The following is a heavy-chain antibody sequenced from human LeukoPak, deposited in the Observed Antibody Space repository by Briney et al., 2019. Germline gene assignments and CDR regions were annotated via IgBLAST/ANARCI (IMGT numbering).Heavy chain of an antibody. D-gene: IGHD1-26*01. Sequence: ASVKVSCRASGYTFTSYYMHWVRQAPGQGLEWMGIINPSGGSTSYAQKFQGRVTMTRDTSTSTVYMELSSLRSEDTAVYYCARGMAEWELPYTHFDYWGQGTLVTVS. V-gene: IGHV1-46*01. CDR2: INPSGGST. J-gene: IGHJ4*02. CDR1: GYTFTSYY. CDR3: ARGMAEWELPYTHFDY.